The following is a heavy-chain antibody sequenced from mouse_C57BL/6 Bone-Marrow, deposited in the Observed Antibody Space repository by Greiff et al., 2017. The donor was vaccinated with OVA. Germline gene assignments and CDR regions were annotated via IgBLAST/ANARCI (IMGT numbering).Heavy chain of an antibody. J-gene: IGHJ2*01. Sequence: QVQLQQSGAELVRPGTSVKMSCKASGYTFTNYWIGWAKQRPGHGLEWIGDIYPGGGYTNYNEKFKGKATLTADKSSSTAYMQFSSLTSEDSDIYYCARYLYYSGNPYFDYWGQGTTLTVSS. D-gene: IGHD1-1*01. V-gene: IGHV1-63*01. CDR1: GYTFTNYW. CDR3: ARYLYYSGNPYFDY. CDR2: IYPGGGYT.